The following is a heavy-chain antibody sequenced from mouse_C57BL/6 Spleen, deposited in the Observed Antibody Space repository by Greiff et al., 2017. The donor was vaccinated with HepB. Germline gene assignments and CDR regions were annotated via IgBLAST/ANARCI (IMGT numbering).Heavy chain of an antibody. Sequence: QVQLQQSGAELVRPGASVTLSCKASGYTFTDYEMHWVKQTPVHGLEWIGAIDPETGGTAYNQKFKGKAILTADKSSSTAYMELRSLTSEDSAVYYCTRSKLWRAMDYWGQGTSVTVSS. CDR1: GYTFTDYE. V-gene: IGHV1-15*01. CDR2: IDPETGGT. D-gene: IGHD1-1*02. CDR3: TRSKLWRAMDY. J-gene: IGHJ4*01.